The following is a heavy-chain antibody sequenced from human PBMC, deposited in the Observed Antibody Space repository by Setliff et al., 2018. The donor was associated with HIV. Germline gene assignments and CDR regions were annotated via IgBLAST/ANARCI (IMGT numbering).Heavy chain of an antibody. CDR3: AREGDDYGEYGGYYFDY. CDR1: GYSFTSYA. CDR2: INGGNGDT. D-gene: IGHD4-17*01. V-gene: IGHV1-3*03. Sequence: GASVKVSCKASGYSFTSYAIHWVRQAPGQSLEWMGWINGGNGDTKYSQEFQGRVTITRDSSASTAYMELSSLRYEDMAVFYCAREGDDYGEYGGYYFDYWGQGTLVTVS. J-gene: IGHJ4*02.